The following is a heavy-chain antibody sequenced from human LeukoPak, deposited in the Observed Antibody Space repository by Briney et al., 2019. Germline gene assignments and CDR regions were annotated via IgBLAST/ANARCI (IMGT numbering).Heavy chain of an antibody. CDR3: ARGVSGSYMFDY. D-gene: IGHD1-26*01. J-gene: IGHJ4*02. V-gene: IGHV3-30-3*01. Sequence: GRSLRLSCAASGFTFSSYAMHWVRQAPGKGLEWVAVISYDGSNKYYADSVKGRFTISRDNSKNTLYLQMNGLRAEDTAVYYCARGVSGSYMFDYWGQGTLVTVST. CDR2: ISYDGSNK. CDR1: GFTFSSYA.